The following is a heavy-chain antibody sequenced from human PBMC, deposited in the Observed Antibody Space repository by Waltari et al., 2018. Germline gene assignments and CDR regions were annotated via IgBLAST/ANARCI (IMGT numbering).Heavy chain of an antibody. V-gene: IGHV4-39*01. CDR2: IDYSGST. J-gene: IGHJ5*02. D-gene: IGHD6-6*01. Sequence: QLQLQESGPGLVKPSETLSLTCTVSGGSISSSSYYWGWIRQPPGKGLEWIGSIDYSGSTYYNPSLKSRVTISVDTSKNQFSLKLSSVTAADTAVYYCARGIAARPYDPWGQGTLVTVSS. CDR1: GGSISSSSYY. CDR3: ARGIAARPYDP.